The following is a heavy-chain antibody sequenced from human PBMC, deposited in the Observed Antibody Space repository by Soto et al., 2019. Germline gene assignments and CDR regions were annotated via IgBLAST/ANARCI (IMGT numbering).Heavy chain of an antibody. Sequence: NPSETLSLTCAVYGGSFSGYYWSWIRQPPGKGLEWIGEINHSGSTNYNPSLKSRVTISVDTSKNQFSLKLSSVTAADTAVYYCARGNQYYYGSGSYYNNWFDPWGQGTLVTVS. CDR3: ARGNQYYYGSGSYYNNWFDP. CDR1: GGSFSGYY. V-gene: IGHV4-34*01. D-gene: IGHD3-10*01. J-gene: IGHJ5*02. CDR2: INHSGST.